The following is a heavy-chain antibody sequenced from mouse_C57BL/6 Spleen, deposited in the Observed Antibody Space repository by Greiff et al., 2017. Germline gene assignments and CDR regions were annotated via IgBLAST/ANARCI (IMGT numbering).Heavy chain of an antibody. CDR3: ARRGYGSSLY. D-gene: IGHD1-1*01. V-gene: IGHV1-61*01. Sequence: QVQLQQPGAELVRPGSSVKLSCKASGYTFTSYWMDWVKQRPGQGLEWIGNIYPSDSETHYNQKFKDKATLTVDKSSSTAYMQLSSLTSEDSAIYYCARRGYGSSLYWGQGTTLTVSS. CDR2: IYPSDSET. J-gene: IGHJ2*01. CDR1: GYTFTSYW.